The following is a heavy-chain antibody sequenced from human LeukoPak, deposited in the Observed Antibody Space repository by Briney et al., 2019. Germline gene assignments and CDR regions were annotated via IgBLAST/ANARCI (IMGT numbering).Heavy chain of an antibody. Sequence: PGGSLRLSCAASGLPFSIYSMNWVRQAPGKGLEWLSYITSDSSTIYYADSVRGRFTISRDNAKNSLYLQMDSLRDEDTAVHHCARDRPNTGFDFDYWGRGTLVTVSS. CDR1: GLPFSIYS. V-gene: IGHV3-48*02. CDR3: ARDRPNTGFDFDY. D-gene: IGHD3-10*01. CDR2: ITSDSSTI. J-gene: IGHJ4*02.